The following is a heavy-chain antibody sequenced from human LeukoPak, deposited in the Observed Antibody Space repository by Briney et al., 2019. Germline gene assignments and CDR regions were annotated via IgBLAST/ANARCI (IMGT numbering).Heavy chain of an antibody. CDR1: GYTFTSYD. V-gene: IGHV1-8*01. Sequence: ASVKVSCKASGYTFTSYDINWVRQATGQGLEWMGWMNPNSGNTGYAQKFQGRVTMTRNTSISTAYMELSSLRSEDTAVYYRARSVTTVTTYFDYWGQGTLVTVSS. CDR2: MNPNSGNT. D-gene: IGHD4-17*01. CDR3: ARSVTTVTTYFDY. J-gene: IGHJ4*02.